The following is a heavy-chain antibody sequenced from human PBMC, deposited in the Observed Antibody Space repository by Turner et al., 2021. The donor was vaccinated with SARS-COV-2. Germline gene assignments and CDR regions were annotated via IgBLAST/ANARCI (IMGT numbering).Heavy chain of an antibody. J-gene: IGHJ4*02. CDR2: ISGSGGTT. V-gene: IGHV3-23*01. D-gene: IGHD3-22*01. CDR3: AKADRVMIVVVITLFDY. Sequence: EVQLLKSGGGLVQHGGSLRLTCAASGFTFSSYAMSWVRQAPGKGLEWVSAISGSGGTTYYADSVKGRFTISRDNSKNTLFLQMNSLRAEDTAVYYCAKADRVMIVVVITLFDYWGQGTLVTVSS. CDR1: GFTFSSYA.